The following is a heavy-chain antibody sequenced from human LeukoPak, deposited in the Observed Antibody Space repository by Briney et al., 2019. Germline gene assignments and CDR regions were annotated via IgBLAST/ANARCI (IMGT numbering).Heavy chain of an antibody. CDR3: ARGKGALAARDYYYMDV. Sequence: ASVKVSCKASGYTFTSYGISWVRQAPGQGLEWMGWISAYNGNTNYAQKLQGRVTMTTDTSTSTAYMELRSLRSDDTAVYYCARGKGALAARDYYYMDVWGKGTTVTISS. D-gene: IGHD6-6*01. V-gene: IGHV1-18*01. CDR2: ISAYNGNT. CDR1: GYTFTSYG. J-gene: IGHJ6*03.